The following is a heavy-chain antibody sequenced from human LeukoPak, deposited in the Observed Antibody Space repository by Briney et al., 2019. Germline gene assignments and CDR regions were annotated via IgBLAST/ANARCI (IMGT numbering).Heavy chain of an antibody. CDR1: GYTFTSSG. CDR3: AREAGSTPDYYYGMDV. D-gene: IGHD4-23*01. CDR2: ISAYHGNT. Sequence: GASVKVSCKASGYTFTSSGTRWVRPAPGQGLERLATISAYHGNTNYAQKLQGRVTITTDTSTSTAYMELRSLRSDDTAVYYCAREAGSTPDYYYGMDVWGQGTRSPSP. J-gene: IGHJ6*02. V-gene: IGHV1-18*01.